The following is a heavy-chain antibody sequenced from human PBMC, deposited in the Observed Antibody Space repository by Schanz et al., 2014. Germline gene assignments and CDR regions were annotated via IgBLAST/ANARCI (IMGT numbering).Heavy chain of an antibody. D-gene: IGHD3-3*01. CDR3: ARFLARYQYYGVDV. CDR2: ISGSSIHK. V-gene: IGHV3-11*05. J-gene: IGHJ6*02. Sequence: QVYLVESGGDLVKPGGSLRLSCAASGFTFSDYYMAWIRQAPGKGLEWVSHISGSSIHKNYADSVKGRFSISRDNGETSVYLQINSLRVEDTAVYYRARFLARYQYYGVDVWGQGTTVIVSS. CDR1: GFTFSDYY.